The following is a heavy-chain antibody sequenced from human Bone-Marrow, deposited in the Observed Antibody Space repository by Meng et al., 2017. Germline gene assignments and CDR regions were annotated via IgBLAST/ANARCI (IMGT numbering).Heavy chain of an antibody. J-gene: IGHJ5*02. V-gene: IGHV1-69*01. Sequence: LQTGAEVTKPGSSVKVSCKASGGNFCSYAISWGRPAPGQGLEWMGGIIPIFGTANYAQKFQGRVTITADESTSTAYMELSSLRSEDTAVYYCAREPGPRVGWFDPWGQGTLVTVSS. D-gene: IGHD1-26*01. CDR3: AREPGPRVGWFDP. CDR1: GGNFCSYA. CDR2: IIPIFGTA.